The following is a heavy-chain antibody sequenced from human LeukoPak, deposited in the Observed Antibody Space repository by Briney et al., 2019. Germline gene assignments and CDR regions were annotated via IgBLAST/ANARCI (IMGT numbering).Heavy chain of an antibody. CDR2: IYYSGST. J-gene: IGHJ3*02. D-gene: IGHD6-19*01. CDR1: GGSISSSSYY. V-gene: IGHV4-39*07. CDR3: ARGRGSSGWYAFDI. Sequence: SETLSLTCTVSGGSISSSSYYWGWIRQPPGKGLEWIGSIYYSGSTYYNPSLKSRVTISVDTSKNQFSLKLSSVTAADTAVYYCARGRGSSGWYAFDIWGQGTMVTVSS.